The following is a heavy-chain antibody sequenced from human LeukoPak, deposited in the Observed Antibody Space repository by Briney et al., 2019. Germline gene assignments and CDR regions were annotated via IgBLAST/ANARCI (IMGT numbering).Heavy chain of an antibody. CDR3: AKEERSAFDSSGPFDY. CDR2: IYHSGST. Sequence: SETLSLTCTVSGYSISSGYYWGWIRQPPGKGLEWIGSIYHSGSTYYNPSLKSRVTISVDTSKNQFSLKLSSVTAADTAVYYCAKEERSAFDSSGPFDYWGQGTLVTVSS. D-gene: IGHD3-22*01. V-gene: IGHV4-38-2*02. CDR1: GYSISSGYY. J-gene: IGHJ4*02.